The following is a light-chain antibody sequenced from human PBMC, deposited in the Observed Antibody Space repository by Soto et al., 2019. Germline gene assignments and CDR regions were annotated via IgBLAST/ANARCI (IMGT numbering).Light chain of an antibody. Sequence: SYELTQPPSVSLSPGQTARITCSGDALPKQYAYWYQQKPGQAPVLVISKDTERPSGIPERFSGSNSGTTVTLTISGVQAEDEADYYCQSAASSGSYWVFGGGTKLTVL. CDR3: QSAASSGSYWV. V-gene: IGLV3-25*03. CDR1: ALPKQY. CDR2: KDT. J-gene: IGLJ3*02.